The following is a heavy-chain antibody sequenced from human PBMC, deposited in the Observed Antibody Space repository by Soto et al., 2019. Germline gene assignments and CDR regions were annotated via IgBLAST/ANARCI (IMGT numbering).Heavy chain of an antibody. CDR1: GFTFTNYD. CDR2: ITTAGDT. V-gene: IGHV3-13*01. Sequence: GGSLRLSCAASGFTFTNYDMHWVRQVTGKGLEWVSGITTAGDTYYPGSVKGRFTISREKAKNSLYLQMNSLSAGDTAVYYCARELHGGSYGMDVWGQGTTVNVSS. CDR3: ARELHGGSYGMDV. J-gene: IGHJ6*01.